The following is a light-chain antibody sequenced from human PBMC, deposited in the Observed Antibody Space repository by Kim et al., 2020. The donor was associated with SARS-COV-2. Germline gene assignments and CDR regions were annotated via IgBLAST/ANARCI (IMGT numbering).Light chain of an antibody. CDR3: QQSYSALT. CDR1: ECSSSY. J-gene: IGKJ4*01. V-gene: IGKV1-39*01. CDR2: AAS. Sequence: SASVGDAASPACRASECSSSYLIWYQQKPGKSPNLLISAASSLQRGVPSRFCGSGSGTDFTLPISSLRPEVFASYYCQQSYSALTFGGGTKVDIK.